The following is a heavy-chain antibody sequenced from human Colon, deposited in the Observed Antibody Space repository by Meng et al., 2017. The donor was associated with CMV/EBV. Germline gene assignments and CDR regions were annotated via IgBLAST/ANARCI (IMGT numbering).Heavy chain of an antibody. CDR1: GFTFSSDG. Sequence: VQLWCVWGGWFRPGWSLRFSVAASGFTFSSDGMHWVRQAPGKGLEWVTFIRNDRSYEYYADSVQGRFTVSRDNSKNTMYLQMNSLGGDDTAVYYCAKVADYADFVMEYWGQGTLVTVSS. CDR3: AKVADYADFVMEY. D-gene: IGHD4-17*01. J-gene: IGHJ4*02. CDR2: IRNDRSYE. V-gene: IGHV3-30*02.